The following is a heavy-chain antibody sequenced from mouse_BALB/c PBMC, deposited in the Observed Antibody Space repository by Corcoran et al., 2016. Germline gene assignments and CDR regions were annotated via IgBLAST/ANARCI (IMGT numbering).Heavy chain of an antibody. J-gene: IGHJ3*01. CDR1: GFNIKDTY. D-gene: IGHD4-1*01. V-gene: IGHV14-3*02. Sequence: EVQLQQSGAELVKPGASVKLSCTASGFNIKDTYMHWVKQRPEQGLEWIGRIDPANGNTKYDPKFQGKATITADTSSNTAYLQRSSLTSEDTAVYYCARRANWAWFAYWGQGTLVTVSA. CDR3: ARRANWAWFAY. CDR2: IDPANGNT.